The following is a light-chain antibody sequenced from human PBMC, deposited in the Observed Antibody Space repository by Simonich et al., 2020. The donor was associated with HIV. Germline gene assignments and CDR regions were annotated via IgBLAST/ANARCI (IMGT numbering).Light chain of an antibody. CDR3: SSYTTSSTWV. CDR1: SSDVGGYNY. V-gene: IGLV2-14*01. CDR2: DVN. J-gene: IGLJ3*02. Sequence: QSALTQPASVSGSPGQSVTISCTGTSSDVGGYNYVSWYQQNPGRAPKLMIFDVNKRPSGGSNRFSGSKSGSTASLTISGLQADDEADYYCSSYTTSSTWVFGGGTKLTVL.